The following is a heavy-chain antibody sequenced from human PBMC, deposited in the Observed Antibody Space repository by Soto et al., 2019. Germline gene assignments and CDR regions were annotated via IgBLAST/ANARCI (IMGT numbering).Heavy chain of an antibody. CDR1: GDLFNNYA. CDR2: ISPLFSTT. CDR3: AASSSVAAAGYFKF. V-gene: IGHV1-69*01. Sequence: QVQLVQSGAEVKEPGSLLKVGCKATGDLFNNYAFNWVRQAPGRGLEWMGRISPLFSTTNYAQKLQGRVTIGADELTTIVYREVSNSESEDTAMYYCAASSSVAAAGYFKFWGQGTLVTVSP. D-gene: IGHD6-13*01. J-gene: IGHJ4*02.